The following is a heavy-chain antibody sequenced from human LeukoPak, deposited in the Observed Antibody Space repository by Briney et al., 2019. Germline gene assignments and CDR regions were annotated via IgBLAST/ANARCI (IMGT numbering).Heavy chain of an antibody. Sequence: ASVKVSCKATGYTSGYTFSSNTISWVRLAPGQGLEWMGWINTNTGNPTYAQGFTGRFVFSLDTSVSTAYLQISSLKAEDTAVYYCARDGASEPFDYWGQGTLVTVSS. CDR3: ARDGASEPFDY. J-gene: IGHJ4*02. CDR2: INTNTGNP. V-gene: IGHV7-4-1*02. CDR1: GYTFSSNT.